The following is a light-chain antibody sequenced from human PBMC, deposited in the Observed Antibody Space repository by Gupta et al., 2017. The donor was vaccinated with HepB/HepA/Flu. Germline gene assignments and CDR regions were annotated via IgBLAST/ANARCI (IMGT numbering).Light chain of an antibody. V-gene: IGKV3-15*01. CDR1: QTINSH. J-gene: IGKJ1*01. Sequence: EIVMTQSPATLSVSPGARATLSCRASQTINSHVAWYQQNPGQAPRLLIFNSSTTGTDLPARFSGSGSGTEFTLTISSLQSEDFVVYYCQQDNLWPWTFGQGTKVEIK. CDR3: QQDNLWPWT. CDR2: NSS.